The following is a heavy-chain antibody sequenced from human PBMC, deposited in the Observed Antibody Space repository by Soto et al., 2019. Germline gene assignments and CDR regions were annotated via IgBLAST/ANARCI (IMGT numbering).Heavy chain of an antibody. D-gene: IGHD3-10*01. V-gene: IGHV3-11*06. J-gene: IGHJ6*04. CDR2: ISSSSSYT. CDR1: GFASNGSY. CDR3: AREGALWFDSAMDV. Sequence: GGTLRLAWAFCGFASNGSYTSGIRQAPGKGLEWVSYISSSSSYTNYADSVKGRFTISRDNAKNSLYLQMSSLRAEDTAVYYSAREGALWFDSAMDVWGK.